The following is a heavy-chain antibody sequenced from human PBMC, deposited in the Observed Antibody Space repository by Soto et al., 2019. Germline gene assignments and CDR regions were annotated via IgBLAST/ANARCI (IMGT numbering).Heavy chain of an antibody. CDR3: SRHFLPPHGDYAPDFQP. CDR2: IYYSGST. Sequence: QLQLQESGPGLVKPSETLSLTCSVSGGSISSGPYYWAWIRQPPGKGLEWIANIYYSGSTYYNPSLQSLVTISLDTSKDQFSLKVNSVTAADTAAYYCSRHFLPPHGDYAPDFQPWGQGTLVIVSS. CDR1: GGSISSGPYY. V-gene: IGHV4-39*01. D-gene: IGHD4-17*01. J-gene: IGHJ1*01.